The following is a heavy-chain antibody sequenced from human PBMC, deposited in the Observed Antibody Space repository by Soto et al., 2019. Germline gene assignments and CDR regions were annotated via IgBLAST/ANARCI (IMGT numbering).Heavy chain of an antibody. V-gene: IGHV4-30-2*06. CDR3: ARAARSYYDTSGQTSDFDY. Sequence: QVRLQESGSGLVKPSQTLSLTCAVSGGSITSGGFSWNWIRQSPGKGLEWIGYIFHAGRPSGRPFYNPSLKTRVTISEDRSTNHFSLKLTSVTAADTAVYYCARAARSYYDTSGQTSDFDYWVQGILVTVSS. D-gene: IGHD3-22*01. CDR2: IFHAGRPSGRP. CDR1: GGSITSGGFS. J-gene: IGHJ4*02.